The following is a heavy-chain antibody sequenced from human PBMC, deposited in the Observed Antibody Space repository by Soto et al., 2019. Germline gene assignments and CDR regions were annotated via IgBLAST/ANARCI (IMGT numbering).Heavy chain of an antibody. D-gene: IGHD2-21*02. J-gene: IGHJ5*02. CDR2: IYHSGST. CDR3: ARDSSATWVTPMGVGWFDP. V-gene: IGHV4-4*02. Sequence: QVQLQESGPGLVKPSGTLSLTCVVSGGSISSNNWWSWVRQPPGKGLEWIGEIYHSGSTNYNPSLRSRVTISVDKSNNQLSLILSSVTAADTAVYYCARDSSATWVTPMGVGWFDPWGQGTLVTVSS. CDR1: GGSISSNNW.